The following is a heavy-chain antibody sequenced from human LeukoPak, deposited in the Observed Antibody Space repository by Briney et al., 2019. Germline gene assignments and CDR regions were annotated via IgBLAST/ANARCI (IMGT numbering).Heavy chain of an antibody. V-gene: IGHV1-2*02. Sequence: ASVKVSCKASGYTFTGHYMHWVRQAPGQGLEWMGWVNPNSGGTNYAQKFQGRFTMTRDTSINTAYMEVSGLRSDDTAVYYCSRGAPTIAMTGTGLDYWGQGTLVAVSS. CDR2: VNPNSGGT. CDR3: SRGAPTIAMTGTGLDY. D-gene: IGHD6-19*01. CDR1: GYTFTGHY. J-gene: IGHJ4*02.